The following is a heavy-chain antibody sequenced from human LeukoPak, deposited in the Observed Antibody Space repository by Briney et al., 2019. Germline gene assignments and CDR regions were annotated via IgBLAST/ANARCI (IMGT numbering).Heavy chain of an antibody. CDR2: INHSGST. CDR1: GGSFSGYY. Sequence: PSETLSLTCAVYGGSFSGYYWSWIRQPPGKGLEWIGEINHSGSTNYNPSLKSRVTISVDTSKNQFSLELSSVTPADPAFYFFSRRTPDLLRYFYWLLILFYYWGRGTLVTVSS. J-gene: IGHJ4*02. V-gene: IGHV4-34*01. D-gene: IGHD3-9*01. CDR3: SRRTPDLLRYFYWLLILFYY.